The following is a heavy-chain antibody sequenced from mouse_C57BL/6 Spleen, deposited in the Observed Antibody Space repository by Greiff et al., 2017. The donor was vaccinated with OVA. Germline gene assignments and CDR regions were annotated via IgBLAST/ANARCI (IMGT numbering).Heavy chain of an antibody. V-gene: IGHV1-26*01. CDR1: GYTFTDYY. Sequence: VQLKHSGPELVKPGASVKISCKASGYTFTDYYMNWVKQSHGKSLEWIGDINPNNGGTSYNQKFKGKATLTVDKSSSTAYMELRSLTSEDSAVYYCAKGTYLDYWGQGTTLTVSS. CDR2: INPNNGGT. CDR3: AKGTYLDY. J-gene: IGHJ2*01.